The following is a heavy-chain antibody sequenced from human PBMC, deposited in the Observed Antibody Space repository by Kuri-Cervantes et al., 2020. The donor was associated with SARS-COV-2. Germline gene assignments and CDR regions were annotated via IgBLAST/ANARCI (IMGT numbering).Heavy chain of an antibody. J-gene: IGHJ4*02. V-gene: IGHV3-23*01. CDR3: AKSYYYDSSGYCYVFNTYYFDY. CDR1: GFTFSSYS. CDR2: ISGSGGST. D-gene: IGHD3-22*01. Sequence: GESLKISCAASGFTFSSYSMNWVRQAPGKGLEWVSAISGSGGSTYYADSVKGRFTISRDNSKNTLYLQMNSLRAEDTAVYYCAKSYYYDSSGYCYVFNTYYFDYWGQGTLVTVSS.